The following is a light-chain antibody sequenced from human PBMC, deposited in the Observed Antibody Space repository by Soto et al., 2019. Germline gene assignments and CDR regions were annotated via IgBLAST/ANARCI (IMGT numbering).Light chain of an antibody. CDR1: SSNIGSHT. J-gene: IGLJ2*01. CDR3: AAWDDSLNGVV. Sequence: QSVLTQPPSASGTPGQTIAISCSGGSSNIGSHTVNWYQQLPGTAPSLLIYSNTQRPSGVPDRFSGSKSGTSASRAITGLQSDSEGDYYCAAWDDSLNGVVFGGGTKVTVL. CDR2: SNT. V-gene: IGLV1-44*01.